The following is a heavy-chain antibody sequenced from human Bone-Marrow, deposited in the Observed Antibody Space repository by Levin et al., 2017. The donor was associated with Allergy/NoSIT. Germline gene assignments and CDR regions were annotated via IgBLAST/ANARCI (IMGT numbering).Heavy chain of an antibody. Sequence: GGSLRLSCAASGFTFDDYAMHWVRQAPGKGLEWVSGISWNSGSRDYADSVKGRFTISRDNAKKSLYLQMNSVRAEDTALYFCAKEVDPRSVYFYYMDVWGKGTTVTVSS. CDR2: ISWNSGSR. J-gene: IGHJ6*03. D-gene: IGHD2-15*01. V-gene: IGHV3-9*01. CDR1: GFTFDDYA. CDR3: AKEVDPRSVYFYYMDV.